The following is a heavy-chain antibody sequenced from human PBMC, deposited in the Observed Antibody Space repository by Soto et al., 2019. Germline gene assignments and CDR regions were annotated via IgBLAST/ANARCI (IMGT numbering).Heavy chain of an antibody. J-gene: IGHJ6*02. CDR3: ARGFSFSDSPGDDRIYFYYGLDV. V-gene: IGHV4-4*02. Sequence: QVQLQESGPGLVMASGTLSLTCAVSGASFTTGHWWTWVRQSPGKGLEWIGEIYQSGITNYNPSLSSRLTISMDKSKNQFSLKLTSVTAADTALYYCARGFSFSDSPGDDRIYFYYGLDVWGQGTTVTISS. CDR2: IYQSGIT. D-gene: IGHD3-22*01. CDR1: GASFTTGHW.